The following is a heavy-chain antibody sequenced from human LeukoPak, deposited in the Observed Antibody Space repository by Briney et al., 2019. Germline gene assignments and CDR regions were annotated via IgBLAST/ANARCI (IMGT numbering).Heavy chain of an antibody. V-gene: IGHV3-48*01. CDR3: AKGRTVGGFDY. D-gene: IGHD6-19*01. CDR1: GFTFSSYS. Sequence: GGSLRLSCAASGFTFSSYSMNWVRQAPGKGLEWVSYISSSSSTIYYADSVKGRFTISRDNSKNTLYLQMNSLRAEDTAVYYCAKGRTVGGFDYWGQGTMVTVSS. J-gene: IGHJ3*01. CDR2: ISSSSSTI.